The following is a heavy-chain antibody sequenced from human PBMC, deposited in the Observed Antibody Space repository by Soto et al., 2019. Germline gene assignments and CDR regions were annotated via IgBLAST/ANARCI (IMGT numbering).Heavy chain of an antibody. Sequence: ASVKVSCKASGYTFTSYAMHWVRQAPGQRLEWMGWINAGNGNTKYSQKFQGRVTITRDTSASTAYMELSSLRSEDTAVNYCARAPGGSSSFVDYWGQGTLVTVSS. CDR1: GYTFTSYA. CDR2: INAGNGNT. CDR3: ARAPGGSSSFVDY. V-gene: IGHV1-3*01. D-gene: IGHD6-6*01. J-gene: IGHJ4*02.